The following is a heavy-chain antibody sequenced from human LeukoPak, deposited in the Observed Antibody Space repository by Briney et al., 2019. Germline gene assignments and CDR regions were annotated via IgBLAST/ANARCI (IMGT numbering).Heavy chain of an antibody. CDR2: IYYSGST. Sequence: TSETLSLTCTVSGDSFTSYYWSWIRQPPGKGLEWIGYIYYSGSTSYNPSLKSRVTISVDTSKNQFSLKLSSVTAADTAVYYCASTIPGFDYWGQGTLVTVSS. CDR1: GDSFTSYY. D-gene: IGHD3-3*01. J-gene: IGHJ4*02. CDR3: ASTIPGFDY. V-gene: IGHV4-59*12.